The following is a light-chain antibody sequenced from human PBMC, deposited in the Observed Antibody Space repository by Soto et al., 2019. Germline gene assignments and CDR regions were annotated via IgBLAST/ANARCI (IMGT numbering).Light chain of an antibody. Sequence: QSALTQPPSASGSPGQSVTISCTGTSNDVGGYNYVSWYQHHPGKAPNLIMYEVMKRPSGVPDRFSGFKSGNTASLTVSGLQAEDEALYYGVSPAGSKTWVFGGETKLTVL. CDR3: VSPAGSKTWV. CDR2: EVM. J-gene: IGLJ2*01. V-gene: IGLV2-8*01. CDR1: SNDVGGYNY.